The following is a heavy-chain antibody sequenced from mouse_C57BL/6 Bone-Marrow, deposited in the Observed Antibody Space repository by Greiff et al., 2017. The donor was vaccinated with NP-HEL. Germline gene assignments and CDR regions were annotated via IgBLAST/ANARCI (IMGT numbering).Heavy chain of an antibody. D-gene: IGHD3-3*01. CDR1: GYSFTSYY. CDR3: ARHARDHFDY. Sequence: VQLQESGPELVKPGASVKLSCKASGYSFTSYYIHWVKQRPGQGLEWIGWIYPGSGNTKYNEKFKGKATLTADTSSSTAYMQLSSLTSEDSAVYYCARHARDHFDYWGQGTTLTVSS. V-gene: IGHV1-66*01. J-gene: IGHJ2*01. CDR2: IYPGSGNT.